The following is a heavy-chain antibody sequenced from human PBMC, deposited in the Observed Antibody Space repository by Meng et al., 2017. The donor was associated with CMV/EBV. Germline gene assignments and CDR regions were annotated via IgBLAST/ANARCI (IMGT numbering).Heavy chain of an antibody. Sequence: VQLHHGGEGLVKTSEALSLPCAVYGGSFSGYYWSWIRQPPGKGLEWIGEINHSGSTNYNPSLKSRVTISVDTSKNQFSLKLSSVTAADTAVYYCARGSIAARLGLGDWGQGTLVTVSS. CDR1: GGSFSGYY. V-gene: IGHV4-34*01. CDR3: ARGSIAARLGLGD. J-gene: IGHJ4*02. D-gene: IGHD6-6*01. CDR2: INHSGST.